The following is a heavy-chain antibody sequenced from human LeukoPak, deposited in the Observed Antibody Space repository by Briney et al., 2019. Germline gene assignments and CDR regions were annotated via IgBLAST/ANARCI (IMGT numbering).Heavy chain of an antibody. Sequence: PGGSLRLSCAASGFAFNTYAMHWVRQAPGQGLEWVALIWHDGSHKFYSNSVRGQFTISRDNSKNTVSLQMNNLRPEDTAVYYCAREFLGSGSYPDFWGRGTLVTVSS. V-gene: IGHV3-33*01. CDR3: AREFLGSGSYPDF. CDR1: GFAFNTYA. D-gene: IGHD3-10*01. CDR2: IWHDGSHK. J-gene: IGHJ4*02.